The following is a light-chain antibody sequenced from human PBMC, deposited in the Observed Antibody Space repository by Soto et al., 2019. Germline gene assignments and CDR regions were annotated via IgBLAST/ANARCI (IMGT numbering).Light chain of an antibody. CDR1: QRISTY. CDR2: AAS. Sequence: IQMTQSPSSLSASVGDRVTITCRASQRISTYLNWYQQKPGEAPKLLIYAASSLQSGVPSRFSGRGSGTDFTLILSSLQPEDFATYYCQQSYSSHTFGQGTKLEI. V-gene: IGKV1-39*01. J-gene: IGKJ2*01. CDR3: QQSYSSHT.